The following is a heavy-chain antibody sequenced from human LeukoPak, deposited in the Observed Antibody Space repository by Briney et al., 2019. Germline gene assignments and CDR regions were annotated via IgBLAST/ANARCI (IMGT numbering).Heavy chain of an antibody. J-gene: IGHJ4*02. CDR2: IKQDGSEK. CDR1: GFTFSSYW. D-gene: IGHD6-13*01. Sequence: GGSLRLSCAASGFTFSSYWMSWVRQAPGKGLEWVANIKQDGSEKYYVDSVKGRFTISRDNAKNSLYLQMNSLRAEDTAVYYCAREAFVAAAGTLTESALFDYWGQGTLVTVSS. V-gene: IGHV3-7*01. CDR3: AREAFVAAAGTLTESALFDY.